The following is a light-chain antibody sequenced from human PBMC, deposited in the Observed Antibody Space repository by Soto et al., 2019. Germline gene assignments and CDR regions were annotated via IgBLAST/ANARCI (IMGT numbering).Light chain of an antibody. CDR3: QKYCSVPV. CDR2: AAS. J-gene: IGKJ3*01. Sequence: DIQMTQSPTSLSASVGDRVTITCRASQGIRNFVAWYQQKPGKAPKLLIYAASTLQSGVPSRFSGSGSGTDFTLTINSLQPEDVATYSCQKYCSVPVFGPGTKVDIK. CDR1: QGIRNF. V-gene: IGKV1-27*01.